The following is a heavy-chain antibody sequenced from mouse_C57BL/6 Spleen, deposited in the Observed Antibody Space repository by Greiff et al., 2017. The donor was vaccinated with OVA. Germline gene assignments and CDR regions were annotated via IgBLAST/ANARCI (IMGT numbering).Heavy chain of an antibody. CDR1: GYTFTSYW. Sequence: VQLQQSGAELVKPGASVKMSCKASGYTFTSYWITWVKQRPGQGLEWIGDIYPGSGSTNYNEKFKSKATLTVDTSSSTAYMQLSSLTSEDSAVYYCARYSSYYYAMDYWGQGTSVTVSS. J-gene: IGHJ4*01. D-gene: IGHD2-12*01. V-gene: IGHV1-55*01. CDR3: ARYSSYYYAMDY. CDR2: IYPGSGST.